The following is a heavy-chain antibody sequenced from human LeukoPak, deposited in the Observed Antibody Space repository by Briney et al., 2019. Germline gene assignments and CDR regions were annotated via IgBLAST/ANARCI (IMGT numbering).Heavy chain of an antibody. CDR3: AKDLNDYYDSSGPNWY. CDR2: IASNTDGGTT. CDR1: HFTFTNRW. Sequence: GGSLRLSCAASHFTFTNRWMNWVRQAPGKGLEWVGRIASNTDGGTTDYAAPVKGRFTISRDNSKNTLYLQMNSLRAEDTAVYYCAKDLNDYYDSSGPNWYWGQGTLVTVSS. J-gene: IGHJ4*02. V-gene: IGHV3-15*07. D-gene: IGHD3-22*01.